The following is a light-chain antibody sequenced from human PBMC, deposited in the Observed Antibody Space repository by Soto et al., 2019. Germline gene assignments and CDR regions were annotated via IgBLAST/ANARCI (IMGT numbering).Light chain of an antibody. CDR2: DAS. V-gene: IGKV1-5*01. J-gene: IGKJ5*01. CDR1: QSISSW. Sequence: IQMTQSPSTLSASEGARVTITCRASQSISSWLAWYQQKPGKAPKLLIYDASSLESGVPSRFSGSGSGTEFTLTISSLQPEDFATYLCLQHNTYPITFGQGTRLEIK. CDR3: LQHNTYPIT.